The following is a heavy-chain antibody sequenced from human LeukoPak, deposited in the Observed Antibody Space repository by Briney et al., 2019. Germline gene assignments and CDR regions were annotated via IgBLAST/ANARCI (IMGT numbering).Heavy chain of an antibody. J-gene: IGHJ6*03. D-gene: IGHD6-19*01. V-gene: IGHV4-39*07. CDR3: ARAESSGWYGGYYYYYYMDV. CDR1: GGSISSSSYY. Sequence: SETLSLTCTVSGGSISSSSYYWGWIRQPPGKGLEWIGSIYYSGSTYYNPSLKSRVTISVDTSKNQFSLKLSSVTAADTAVYYCARAESSGWYGGYYYYYYMDVWGKGTTVTVSS. CDR2: IYYSGST.